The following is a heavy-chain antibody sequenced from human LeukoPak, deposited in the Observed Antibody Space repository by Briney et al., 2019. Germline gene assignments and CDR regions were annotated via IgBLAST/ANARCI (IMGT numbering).Heavy chain of an antibody. CDR2: ISAFNGNT. Sequence: SVKVSCKASGYTFTSYGISWVRQAPGQGLEWMGWISAFNGNTVYAQKLQGRVTMTTDTSTSTAYMELRSLRSDDTAVYYCARDRAVAAAWYFDLWGRGTLVTVSS. D-gene: IGHD6-19*01. V-gene: IGHV1-18*01. J-gene: IGHJ2*01. CDR3: ARDRAVAAAWYFDL. CDR1: GYTFTSYG.